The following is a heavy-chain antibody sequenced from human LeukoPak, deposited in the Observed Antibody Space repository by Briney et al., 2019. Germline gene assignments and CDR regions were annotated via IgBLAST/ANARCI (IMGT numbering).Heavy chain of an antibody. CDR1: GYSISSGYY. Sequence: SETLSLTCTVSGYSISSGYYWGWIRQPPGKGLEWIGSIYYSGSTYYNPSLKSRVTISVDTSKNQFSLKLSSVTAADTAVYYCARDGEDIWGQGTMVTVSS. CDR2: IYYSGST. V-gene: IGHV4-38-2*02. J-gene: IGHJ3*02. CDR3: ARDGEDI.